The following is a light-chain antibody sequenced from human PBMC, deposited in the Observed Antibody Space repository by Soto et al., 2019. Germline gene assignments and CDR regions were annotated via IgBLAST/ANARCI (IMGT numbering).Light chain of an antibody. CDR1: QSVSSN. CDR3: QQYNNWPPTWT. Sequence: EIVMTQSPATLSVSPRERATLSCRASQSVSSNLAWYQQKPGQAPRLLIYGASTTATGIPARFSGSGSGTEFTLTISSLQSEDFAVYYCQQYNNWPPTWTFGQGTKVEIK. V-gene: IGKV3-15*01. CDR2: GAS. J-gene: IGKJ1*01.